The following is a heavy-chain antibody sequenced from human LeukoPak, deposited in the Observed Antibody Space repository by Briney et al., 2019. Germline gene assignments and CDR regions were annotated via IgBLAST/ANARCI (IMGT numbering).Heavy chain of an antibody. CDR2: ISSSSSYI. D-gene: IGHD6-13*01. J-gene: IGHJ4*02. CDR3: ARDLNGGKYSSSWYELDY. CDR1: GFTFSSYS. V-gene: IGHV3-21*01. Sequence: GGSLRLSCAASGFTFSSYSMNCVRQAPGKGLEWGSSISSSSSYIYYADSVKGRFTISRDNAKNSLYLQMNSLRAEDTAVYYCARDLNGGKYSSSWYELDYWGQGTLVTVSS.